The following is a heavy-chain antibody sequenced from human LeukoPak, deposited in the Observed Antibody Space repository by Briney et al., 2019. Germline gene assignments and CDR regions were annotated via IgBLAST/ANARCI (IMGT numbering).Heavy chain of an antibody. D-gene: IGHD2-2*01. CDR1: GGTFSSYA. CDR2: IIPIFGTA. V-gene: IGHV1-69*05. CDR3: ARATGGRYCSSTSCSHNWFDP. J-gene: IGHJ5*02. Sequence: SVTVSCKASGGTFSSYAISWVRQAPGQGLEWMGGIIPIFGTANYAQKFQGRVTITTDESTSTAYMELSSLRSEDTAVYYCARATGGRYCSSTSCSHNWFDPWGQGALVTVSS.